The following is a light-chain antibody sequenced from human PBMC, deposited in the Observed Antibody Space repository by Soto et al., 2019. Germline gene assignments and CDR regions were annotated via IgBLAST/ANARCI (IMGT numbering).Light chain of an antibody. J-gene: IGKJ4*01. V-gene: IGKV3-11*01. CDR3: QQRSNWPLT. Sequence: EIALTQSPATLSLSPGERATLSCRASQSISSYLGWYQQKPGQPPRLLIYDASNRATGTPARFSGSESGTDFTLTISTLEPEDFAVYYCQQRSNWPLTFGGGTKVDIK. CDR2: DAS. CDR1: QSISSY.